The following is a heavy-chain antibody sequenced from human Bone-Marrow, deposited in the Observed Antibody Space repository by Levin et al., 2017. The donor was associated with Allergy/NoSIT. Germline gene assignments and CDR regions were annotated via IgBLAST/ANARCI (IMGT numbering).Heavy chain of an antibody. D-gene: IGHD3-3*01. Sequence: GESLKISCAASGFTFSSYGMHWVRQAPGKGLEWVAVISYDGSNKYYADSVKGRFTISRDNSKNTLYLQMNSLRAEDTAVYYCAKTDLTRLRFWEWSDSYYNYGMDVWGQGTTVTVSS. CDR1: GFTFSSYG. J-gene: IGHJ6*02. CDR3: AKTDLTRLRFWEWSDSYYNYGMDV. CDR2: ISYDGSNK. V-gene: IGHV3-30*18.